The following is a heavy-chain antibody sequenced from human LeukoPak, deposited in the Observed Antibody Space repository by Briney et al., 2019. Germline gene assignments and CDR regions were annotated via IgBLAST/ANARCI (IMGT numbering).Heavy chain of an antibody. CDR1: GFTFSSYS. Sequence: GGSLRLSCAASGFTFSSYSMNWVRQAPGKGLEWVSSISSSSSYIYYADSVKGRFTISRDNAKNSLYPQMNSLRAEDTAVYYCASSLRIAVAGDSFDYWGQGTLVTVSS. J-gene: IGHJ4*02. D-gene: IGHD6-19*01. CDR3: ASSLRIAVAGDSFDY. V-gene: IGHV3-21*01. CDR2: ISSSSSYI.